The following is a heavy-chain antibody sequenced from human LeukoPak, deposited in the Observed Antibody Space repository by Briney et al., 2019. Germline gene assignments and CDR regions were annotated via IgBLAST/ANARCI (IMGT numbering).Heavy chain of an antibody. D-gene: IGHD6-19*01. CDR2: ISGSGGST. Sequence: AGGSLRPSCAASGFTFSSYAMSWVRQAPGKGLEWVSAISGSGGSTYYADSVKGRFTISRDNSKNTLYLQMNSLRAEDTAVYYCAKGVEQWLVHYYYYYGMDVWGQGTTVTVSS. CDR1: GFTFSSYA. J-gene: IGHJ6*02. CDR3: AKGVEQWLVHYYYYYGMDV. V-gene: IGHV3-23*01.